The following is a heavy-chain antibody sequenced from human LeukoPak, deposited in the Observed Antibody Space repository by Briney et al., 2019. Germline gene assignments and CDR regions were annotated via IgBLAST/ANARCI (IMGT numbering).Heavy chain of an antibody. J-gene: IGHJ4*02. D-gene: IGHD3-22*01. CDR2: INPNSGGT. Sequence: ASVKVSCKASGYTFTGYYMHWVRQAPGQGLEWMGRINPNSGGTSYAQKFQGRVTMTRDTSISTAYMELSRLRSDDTAVYYCARAYYYDSSGYYRNWGQGTLVTVSS. CDR3: ARAYYYDSSGYYRN. CDR1: GYTFTGYY. V-gene: IGHV1-2*06.